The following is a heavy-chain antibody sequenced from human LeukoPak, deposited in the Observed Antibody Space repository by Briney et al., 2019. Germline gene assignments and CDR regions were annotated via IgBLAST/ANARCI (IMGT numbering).Heavy chain of an antibody. Sequence: ASMKVSCKASGYTFTGYYMHWVRQAPGQGLEWMGWMNPNSGNTGYAQKFQGRVTMTRNTSISTAYMELSSLRSEDTAVYYCAGGNTYSSSWNDIWGQGTMVTVSS. D-gene: IGHD6-13*01. CDR2: MNPNSGNT. J-gene: IGHJ3*02. CDR1: GYTFTGYY. CDR3: AGGNTYSSSWNDI. V-gene: IGHV1-8*02.